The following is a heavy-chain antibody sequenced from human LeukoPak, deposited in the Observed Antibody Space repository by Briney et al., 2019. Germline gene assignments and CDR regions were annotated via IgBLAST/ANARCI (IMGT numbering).Heavy chain of an antibody. Sequence: GASVKVSCKASGYSFTNYAIHWVRQAPGQRLEWMGWINAGNGKTKYSQKFQGRVIITRDTSATTAYMELSSLRSEDTAVYYCARAIWTSTVTTYYLDYWGQGTLVTVSS. V-gene: IGHV1-3*01. CDR3: ARAIWTSTVTTYYLDY. D-gene: IGHD4-17*01. CDR1: GYSFTNYA. J-gene: IGHJ4*02. CDR2: INAGNGKT.